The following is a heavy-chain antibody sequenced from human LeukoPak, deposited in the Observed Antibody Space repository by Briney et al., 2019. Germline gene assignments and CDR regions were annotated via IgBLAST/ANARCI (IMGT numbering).Heavy chain of an antibody. Sequence: GGSLRLSCAASGFTFSGSAMHWVRQASGKELEWVGRIRSKANSYATAYAASVKGRFTISRDDSKNTAYLQMNSLKTEDTAVYYCTRRDNDYSDLGYYYYYMDVWGKGTTVTVSS. V-gene: IGHV3-73*01. CDR2: IRSKANSYAT. D-gene: IGHD4-17*01. CDR3: TRRDNDYSDLGYYYYYMDV. CDR1: GFTFSGSA. J-gene: IGHJ6*03.